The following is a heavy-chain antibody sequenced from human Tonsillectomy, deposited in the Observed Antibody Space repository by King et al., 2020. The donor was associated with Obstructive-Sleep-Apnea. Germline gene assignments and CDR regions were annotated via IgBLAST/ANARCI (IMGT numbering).Heavy chain of an antibody. CDR2: ISYDGSNQ. CDR3: ASPLEKYSYGSGSYYPDYYYGMDV. CDR1: EFTFSSYS. D-gene: IGHD3-10*01. V-gene: IGHV3-30*04. J-gene: IGHJ6*02. Sequence: VQLVESGGDVVQPGRSLRLSCAASEFTFSSYSMHWVRQAPGKGLEWVALISYDGSNQYYADSVKGRFTISRDNSKNTLYLQMNSLRAEDTAVYYCASPLEKYSYGSGSYYPDYYYGMDVWGQGTTVTVSS.